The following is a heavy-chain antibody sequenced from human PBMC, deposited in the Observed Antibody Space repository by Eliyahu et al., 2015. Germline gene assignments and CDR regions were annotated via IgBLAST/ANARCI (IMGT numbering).Heavy chain of an antibody. Sequence: VQLVESGGGLVQPDRSLXLSCVTSGFIFDDRALHWVRQTPGEGPEWVAGIYYNSDRIGYADSVKGRFTIFRDNTKNSVFLQMNSLRVEDTALYYCVKDIAPGGAAVWGQGTAVTVSS. CDR3: VKDIAPGGAAV. CDR1: GFIFDDRA. V-gene: IGHV3-9*01. J-gene: IGHJ6*02. CDR2: IYYNSDRI. D-gene: IGHD3-10*01.